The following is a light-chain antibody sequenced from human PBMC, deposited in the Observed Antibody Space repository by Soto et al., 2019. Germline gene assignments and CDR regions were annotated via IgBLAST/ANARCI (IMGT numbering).Light chain of an antibody. CDR2: DVS. CDR3: SSYTSSSTPYV. CDR1: SSDVGGYNY. Sequence: ALNQPASGYGSPGQAITISCTGNSSDVGGYNYVSWYQQHPGKAPKLMIYDVSNRPSGVSNRFSGSKSGNTASLTISGLQAEDEADYYCSSYTSSSTPYVFGTGTQLTVL. J-gene: IGLJ1*01. V-gene: IGLV2-14*01.